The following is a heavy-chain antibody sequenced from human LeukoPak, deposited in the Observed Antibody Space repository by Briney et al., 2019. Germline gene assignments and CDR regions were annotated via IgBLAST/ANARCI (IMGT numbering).Heavy chain of an antibody. CDR1: GFTFSSYS. Sequence: GGSLRLSCAASGFTFSSYSMNWVRQAPGKGLEWVSSISSSSSYIYYADSVKGRFTISRDNAKNSLYLQMNSLRAEDTAVYYCAKDLGSSGWYIDYWGQGTLVTVSS. V-gene: IGHV3-21*04. D-gene: IGHD6-19*01. CDR3: AKDLGSSGWYIDY. J-gene: IGHJ4*02. CDR2: ISSSSSYI.